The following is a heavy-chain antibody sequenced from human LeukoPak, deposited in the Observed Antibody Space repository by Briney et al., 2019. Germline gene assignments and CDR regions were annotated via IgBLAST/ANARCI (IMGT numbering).Heavy chain of an antibody. D-gene: IGHD5-24*01. V-gene: IGHV3-30*01. CDR1: GFTFSSYA. J-gene: IGHJ6*03. CDR3: ASLFFGRKMATITRGPGPYYMDV. CDR2: VSFDANSK. Sequence: PGGSLRLSCAASGFTASGFTFSSYAMHWVRQAPGKGLEWVAIVSFDANSKYFAASVKGRFTISRDNSNNTLFLQMNSLRAEDTAVYYCASLFFGRKMATITRGPGPYYMDVWGKGTTVTVS.